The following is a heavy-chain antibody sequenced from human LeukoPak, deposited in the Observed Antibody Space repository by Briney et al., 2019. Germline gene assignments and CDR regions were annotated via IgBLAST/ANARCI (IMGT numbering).Heavy chain of an antibody. V-gene: IGHV3-7*05. J-gene: IGHJ4*02. CDR3: ARGFGSPQDY. Sequence: PGGSLRLSCAASGFTFSSYAMSWVRQAPGKGLEWVANIKQDVSEKYYVDSVKGRFTISRDNAKSSLYLQMNSLRAEDTAVYYCARGFGSPQDYWGQGTLVTVSS. D-gene: IGHD1-26*01. CDR2: IKQDVSEK. CDR1: GFTFSSYA.